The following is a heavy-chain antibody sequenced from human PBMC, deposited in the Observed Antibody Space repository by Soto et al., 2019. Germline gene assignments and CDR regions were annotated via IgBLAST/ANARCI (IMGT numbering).Heavy chain of an antibody. CDR3: ARDKGYGDYVGFYYYYGMDV. J-gene: IGHJ6*02. Sequence: SETLSLTCTVSGGSISSYYWSWIRQPPGKGLEWIGYIYYSGSTNYNPSLKSRVTISVDTSKNQFSLKLSSVTAADTAVYYCARDKGYGDYVGFYYYYGMDVWGQGTTVT. V-gene: IGHV4-59*01. D-gene: IGHD4-17*01. CDR1: GGSISSYY. CDR2: IYYSGST.